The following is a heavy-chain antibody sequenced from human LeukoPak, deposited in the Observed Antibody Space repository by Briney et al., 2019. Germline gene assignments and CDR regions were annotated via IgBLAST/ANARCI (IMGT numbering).Heavy chain of an antibody. V-gene: IGHV4-59*12. J-gene: IGHJ3*02. Sequence: SETLSLTCTVSGGSISSYYWSWIRQPPGKGLEWIGYIYYSGSTNYNPSLKSRVTMSVDTSKNQSSLKLSSVTAADTAVYYCARDRGVVVVPAATRRGAFDIWGQGTMVTVSS. CDR2: IYYSGST. CDR3: ARDRGVVVVPAATRRGAFDI. CDR1: GGSISSYY. D-gene: IGHD2-2*01.